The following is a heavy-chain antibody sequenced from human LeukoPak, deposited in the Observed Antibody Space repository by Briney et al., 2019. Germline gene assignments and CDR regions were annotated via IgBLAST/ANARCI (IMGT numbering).Heavy chain of an antibody. J-gene: IGHJ3*02. CDR3: ARDPLYDILTGRWAFDI. Sequence: SETLSLTCTVSGGSISSSSYYWGWIRQSPGKGLEWIGSIYYSGSTYYNPSLKSRVTISVDTSKNQFSLKLSSVTAADTAVYYCARDPLYDILTGRWAFDIWGQGTMVTVSS. D-gene: IGHD3-9*01. V-gene: IGHV4-39*07. CDR2: IYYSGST. CDR1: GGSISSSSYY.